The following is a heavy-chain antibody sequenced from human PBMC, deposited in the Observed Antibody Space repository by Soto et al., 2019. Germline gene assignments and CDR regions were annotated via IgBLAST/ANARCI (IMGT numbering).Heavy chain of an antibody. V-gene: IGHV4-59*01. CDR2: IYYSGST. Sequence: TSETLSLTCTVSGGSISSYYWSWIRQPPGKGLEWIGYIYYSGSTNYNPSLKSRVTISVDTSKNQFSLKLSSVTAADTAVYYCARDREDAFDIWGQGTMVTVSS. J-gene: IGHJ3*02. CDR1: GGSISSYY. CDR3: ARDREDAFDI.